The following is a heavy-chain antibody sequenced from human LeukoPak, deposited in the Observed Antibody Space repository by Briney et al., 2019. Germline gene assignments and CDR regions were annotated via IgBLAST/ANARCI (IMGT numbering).Heavy chain of an antibody. CDR2: IRYDGSNK. Sequence: GGSLRLSCAASGFIFSSYGMHWVRQAPGKGLEWVAFIRYDGSNKYYADSVKGRFTISRDNSKNTLYLQMNSLRAEDTAVYYCAKDLRDAFDIWGQGTMVTVSS. V-gene: IGHV3-30*02. J-gene: IGHJ3*02. CDR3: AKDLRDAFDI. CDR1: GFIFSSYG.